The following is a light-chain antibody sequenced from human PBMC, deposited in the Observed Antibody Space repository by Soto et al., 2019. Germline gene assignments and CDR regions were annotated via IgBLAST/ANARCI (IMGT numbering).Light chain of an antibody. CDR1: SSDVGGYNY. CDR2: EVN. CDR3: SSYVGSNTPYV. Sequence: QSVLTQPPSASGSPGQSVTISCTGTSSDVGGYNYVSWYQHHPGNAPKLVIYEVNKRTSGVPDRFSGSKSGNTASLTVSGLQAEDEADYYCSSYVGSNTPYVFGTGTKLTVL. V-gene: IGLV2-8*01. J-gene: IGLJ1*01.